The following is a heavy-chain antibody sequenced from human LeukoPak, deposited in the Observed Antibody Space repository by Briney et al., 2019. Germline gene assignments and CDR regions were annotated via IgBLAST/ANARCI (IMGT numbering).Heavy chain of an antibody. D-gene: IGHD6-19*01. CDR2: INSDGSST. V-gene: IGHV3-74*01. CDR3: AKDRHSSGWNAFDY. J-gene: IGHJ4*02. Sequence: GGSLRLSCAASGFTFSSYWMHWVRQAPGKGLVWVSRINSDGSSTSYADSVKGRFTISRDNSKNTLYLQMNSLRAEDTAVYYCAKDRHSSGWNAFDYWDQGTLVTVSS. CDR1: GFTFSSYW.